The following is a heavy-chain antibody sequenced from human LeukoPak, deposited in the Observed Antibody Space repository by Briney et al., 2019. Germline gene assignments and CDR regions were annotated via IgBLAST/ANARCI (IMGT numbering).Heavy chain of an antibody. CDR3: AKAFWLGAQRPDY. CDR1: GFPFSSEA. CDR2: ISGSGTGA. V-gene: IGHV3-23*01. Sequence: GGSLRLSCLASGFPFSSEAMRWVRQAPGKGLEGVAGISGSGTGAVYTDSVKGRFTISRANSKSALYLQMNSLRAEDTAVYYCAKAFWLGAQRPDYWGQGTLVTVSS. D-gene: IGHD3-10*01. J-gene: IGHJ4*02.